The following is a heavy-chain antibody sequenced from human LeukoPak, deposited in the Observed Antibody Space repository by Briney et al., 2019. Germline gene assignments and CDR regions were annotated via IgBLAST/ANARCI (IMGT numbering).Heavy chain of an antibody. CDR1: GFTFSSYA. CDR2: ISSNGGST. Sequence: GGSLRLSCAASGFTFSSYAMHWVRQAPGKGLEYVSAISSNGGSTYYANSVKGRFTISRHNSKNTLYLQMGSLRAEDMAVYYCARGFGRYYYYGMDVWGQGTTVTVSS. D-gene: IGHD3-10*01. CDR3: ARGFGRYYYYGMDV. V-gene: IGHV3-64*01. J-gene: IGHJ6*02.